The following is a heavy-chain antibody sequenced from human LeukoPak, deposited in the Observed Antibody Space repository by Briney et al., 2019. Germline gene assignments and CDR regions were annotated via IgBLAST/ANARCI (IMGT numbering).Heavy chain of an antibody. V-gene: IGHV4-59*08. Sequence: SETLSLTCTVSGGSISSYYWSWIRQPPGKGLEWIGYIYYSGSTNYNPSLKSRVTISVDTSKNQFSLKLSSVTAADTAVYYCARSATARWYNWFDPWGQGTLVTVSS. J-gene: IGHJ5*02. CDR2: IYYSGST. CDR3: ARSATARWYNWFDP. D-gene: IGHD5-12*01. CDR1: GGSISSYY.